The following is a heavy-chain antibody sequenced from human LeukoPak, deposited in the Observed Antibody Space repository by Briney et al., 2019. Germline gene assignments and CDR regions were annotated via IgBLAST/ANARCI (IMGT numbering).Heavy chain of an antibody. CDR2: IDTDDSST. CDR1: GFTFSNYW. Sequence: PGGSLRLSCAASGFTFSNYWMRWVRQAPGKGLVWVSRIDTDDSSTAYADSVKGRFTISRDNAQNTLYLLMHSLRAEDTAVYYCARYGGYSYGAALDYWGQGALVTVSS. V-gene: IGHV3-74*01. D-gene: IGHD5-18*01. J-gene: IGHJ4*02. CDR3: ARYGGYSYGAALDY.